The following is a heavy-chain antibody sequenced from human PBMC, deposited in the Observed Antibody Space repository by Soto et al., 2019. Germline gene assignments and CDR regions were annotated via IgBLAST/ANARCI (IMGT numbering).Heavy chain of an antibody. V-gene: IGHV1-46*01. D-gene: IGHD6-19*01. CDR2: INPSGGST. J-gene: IGHJ6*02. CDR1: GYTFTSYY. CDR3: ARDMQGIAVAGTRGPPQYGMDV. Sequence: GASVKVSCKASGYTFTSYYMHWVRQAPGQGLEWMGIINPSGGSTSYAQKFQGRVTMTRDTSTSTVYMELSSLRSEDTAVYYCARDMQGIAVAGTRGPPQYGMDVWGQGTTVTVSS.